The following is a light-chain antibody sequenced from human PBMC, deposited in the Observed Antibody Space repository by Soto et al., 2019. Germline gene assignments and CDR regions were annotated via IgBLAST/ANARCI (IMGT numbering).Light chain of an antibody. CDR3: YSFTSSNTWV. CDR2: EVS. CDR1: SSDVGGFNS. J-gene: IGLJ3*02. Sequence: QSALTQPASVSGSRGQSITISCTGTSSDVGGFNSVSWFQQHPGKAPKLIIYEVSTRPSGVSTRFSGSKSGNTASLTISGLQAEDEADYYCYSFTSSNTWVFGGGTKLTVL. V-gene: IGLV2-14*01.